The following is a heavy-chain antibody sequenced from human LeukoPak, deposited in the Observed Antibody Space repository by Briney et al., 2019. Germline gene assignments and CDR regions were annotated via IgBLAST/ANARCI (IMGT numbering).Heavy chain of an antibody. J-gene: IGHJ4*02. CDR3: ARDSGSSKSAGSYIDY. D-gene: IGHD1-26*01. Sequence: PGGSLRLSCVASGFTFSNHWMHWVRQAPGKGLVWVSRIDERGTNTMYADSVKGRFSISRDNAKKSLYLQMNSLRAEDTAVYYCARDSGSSKSAGSYIDYWGQGTLVTVSS. CDR1: GFTFSNHW. V-gene: IGHV3-74*03. CDR2: IDERGTNT.